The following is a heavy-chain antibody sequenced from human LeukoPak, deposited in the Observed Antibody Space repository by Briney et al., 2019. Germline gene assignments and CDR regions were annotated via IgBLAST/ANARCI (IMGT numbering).Heavy chain of an antibody. J-gene: IGHJ6*03. Sequence: GGSLRLPCAASGFTFSDYYMSWIRQAPGKGLEWVSYISSSGSTIYYADSVKGRFTISRDNAKNSLYLQMNSLRAEDTAVYYCARDLRSTITGYYYMDVWGKGTTVTVSS. V-gene: IGHV3-11*04. D-gene: IGHD2-2*01. CDR3: ARDLRSTITGYYYMDV. CDR1: GFTFSDYY. CDR2: ISSSGSTI.